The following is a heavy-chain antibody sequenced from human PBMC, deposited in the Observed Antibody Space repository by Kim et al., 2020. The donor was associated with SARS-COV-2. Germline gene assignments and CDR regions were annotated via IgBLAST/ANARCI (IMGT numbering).Heavy chain of an antibody. J-gene: IGHJ6*02. V-gene: IGHV3-7*03. D-gene: IGHD3-3*01. CDR3: ARMYDFWSGYPSLHYYYYYGMDV. CDR1: GFTFSSYW. Sequence: GGSLRLSCAASGFTFSSYWMSWVRQAPGKGLEWVANIRQDGGKKYYVDSVKGRFTISRDNAKNSLYLQMNSLRAEDTAVYYCARMYDFWSGYPSLHYYYYYGMDVWGQGTTVTVSS. CDR2: IRQDGGKK.